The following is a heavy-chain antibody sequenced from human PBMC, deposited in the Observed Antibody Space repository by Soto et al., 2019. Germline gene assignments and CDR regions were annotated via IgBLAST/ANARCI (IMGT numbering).Heavy chain of an antibody. CDR2: ISAYNGNT. CDR1: GYTFTSYG. D-gene: IGHD1-26*01. J-gene: IGHJ6*02. Sequence: QVQLVQSGAEVKKPGASVKVSCKASGYTFTSYGISWVRQAPGQWLEWMGWISAYNGNTNYAQKLQGRVTMTTDTSTSTADMELRSLISDDTAVYYCARSGAILDYYYGMDVWGQGTTVTVSS. V-gene: IGHV1-18*01. CDR3: ARSGAILDYYYGMDV.